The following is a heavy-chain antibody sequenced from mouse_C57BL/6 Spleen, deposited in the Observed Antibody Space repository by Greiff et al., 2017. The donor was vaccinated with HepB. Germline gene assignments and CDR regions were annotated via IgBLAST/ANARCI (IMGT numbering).Heavy chain of an antibody. CDR1: GYTFTEYT. CDR2: FYPGSGSI. D-gene: IGHD2-5*01. CDR3: ARHEEAYYSNYHAMDY. V-gene: IGHV1-62-2*01. J-gene: IGHJ4*01. Sequence: VKLVESGAELVKPGASVKLSCKASGYTFTEYTIHWVKQRSGQGLEWIGWFYPGSGSIKYNEKFKDKATLTADKSSSTVYMELSRLTSEDSAVYFCARHEEAYYSNYHAMDYWGQGTSVTVSS.